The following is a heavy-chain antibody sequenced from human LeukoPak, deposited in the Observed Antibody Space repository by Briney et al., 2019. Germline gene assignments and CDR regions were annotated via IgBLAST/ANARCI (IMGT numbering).Heavy chain of an antibody. V-gene: IGHV4-4*07. CDR3: AALHYFGHGATRT. D-gene: IGHD2/OR15-2a*01. J-gene: IGHJ5*02. Sequence: SETLSLTCSVSGASLKSYHWSWIRQSAGKGLEWIGRIYSSGRVDHNHSLENRISMSVDTSRNELLLELDSVTAADTGVYYCAALHYFGHGATRTWGQGTLVTVFS. CDR2: IYSSGRV. CDR1: GASLKSYH.